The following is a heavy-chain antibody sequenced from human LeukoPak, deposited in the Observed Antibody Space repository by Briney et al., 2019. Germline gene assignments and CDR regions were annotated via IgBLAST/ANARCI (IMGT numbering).Heavy chain of an antibody. Sequence: ASVMVSCKASGYTFTSYGISWVRQAPGQGLEWMGWISAYNGNTNYAQKLQGRVTMTTDTSTSTACMELRSLRSDDTAVYYCARDRPVLRYFDWPLVDYWGQGTLVTVSS. J-gene: IGHJ4*02. CDR1: GYTFTSYG. CDR2: ISAYNGNT. D-gene: IGHD3-9*01. V-gene: IGHV1-18*01. CDR3: ARDRPVLRYFDWPLVDY.